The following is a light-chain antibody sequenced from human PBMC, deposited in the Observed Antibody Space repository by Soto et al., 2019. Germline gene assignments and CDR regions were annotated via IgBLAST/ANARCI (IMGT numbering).Light chain of an antibody. CDR2: GPS. CDR3: QQYGSSLLT. Sequence: EIVLTQSPGTLSLSPGERATLSCRASQSVSSKYLDWYQQKPGQAPRVLIYGPSIRASGVPERFSGGGSGTDFTLTITSLEPDAGAEDYCQQYGSSLLTFGPGTKVDCK. J-gene: IGKJ3*01. V-gene: IGKV3-20*01. CDR1: QSVSSKY.